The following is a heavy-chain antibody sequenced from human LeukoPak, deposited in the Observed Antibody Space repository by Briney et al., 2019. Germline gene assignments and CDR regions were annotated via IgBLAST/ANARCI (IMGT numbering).Heavy chain of an antibody. J-gene: IGHJ4*02. CDR2: ISAHNGNT. CDR1: GYTFTSYG. CDR3: ARSDGIVVVTEFDY. V-gene: IGHV1-18*01. D-gene: IGHD3-22*01. Sequence: ASVKVPCKASGYTFTSYGISWVRQAPGQGLEWMGWISAHNGNTNYAQKLQGRVTMTTDTSTSTAYMELRSLRSDDTAVYYCARSDGIVVVTEFDYWGQGTLVTVSS.